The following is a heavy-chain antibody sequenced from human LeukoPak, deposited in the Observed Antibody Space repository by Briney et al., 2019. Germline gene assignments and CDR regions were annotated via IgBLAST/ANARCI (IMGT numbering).Heavy chain of an antibody. CDR1: GGSFSGYY. Sequence: PSETLSLTCAVYGGSFSGYYWSWIRQPPGKGLEWIGEINHSGSTNYNLSLKSRVTISVDTSKNQFSLKLSSVTAADTAVYYCATNMYYYYGMDVWGQGTRSPSP. V-gene: IGHV4-34*01. J-gene: IGHJ6*02. CDR3: ATNMYYYYGMDV. D-gene: IGHD1/OR15-1a*01. CDR2: INHSGST.